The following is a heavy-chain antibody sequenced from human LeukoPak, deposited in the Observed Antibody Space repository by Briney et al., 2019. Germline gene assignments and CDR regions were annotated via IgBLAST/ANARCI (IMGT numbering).Heavy chain of an antibody. D-gene: IGHD7-27*01. J-gene: IGHJ4*02. Sequence: GSLRLSCTASGFTFGDYAMSWVRPAPGKGLEGVGFIISKAYGGTTDYAASVKGRFTISRDDYKSIAYMQMTSLKNEDTAVYYCTRVHLGKSRYFDYWGQGTLVTVSS. CDR2: IISKAYGGTT. CDR3: TRVHLGKSRYFDY. CDR1: GFTFGDYA. V-gene: IGHV3-49*04.